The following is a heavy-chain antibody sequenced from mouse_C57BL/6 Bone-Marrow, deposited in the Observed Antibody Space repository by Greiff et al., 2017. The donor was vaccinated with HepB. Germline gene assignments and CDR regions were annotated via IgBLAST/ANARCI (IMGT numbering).Heavy chain of an antibody. V-gene: IGHV1-72*01. CDR1: GYTFTSYW. Sequence: QVQLQQPGAELVKPGASVKLSCKASGYTFTSYWMHWVKQRPGRGLEWIGRIDPKSGGTKYNEKLKSKATLTVDKPSSTAYMQLSSLTSEDSAIYYCARDTTGGRYYAMDYWGQGTSVTVSS. J-gene: IGHJ4*01. D-gene: IGHD1-1*01. CDR2: IDPKSGGT. CDR3: ARDTTGGRYYAMDY.